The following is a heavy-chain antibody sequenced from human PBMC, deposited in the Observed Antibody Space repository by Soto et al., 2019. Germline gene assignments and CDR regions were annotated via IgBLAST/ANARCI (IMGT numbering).Heavy chain of an antibody. CDR2: IYSGGST. J-gene: IGHJ3*02. CDR3: ARDRYYDILTGQGRDAFDI. D-gene: IGHD3-9*01. Sequence: EVQLVESGGGLVQPGGSLRLSCAASGFTVTSNFMSWVRQAPGKGLEWVSVIYSGGSTYYADSVKGRFTISRDNSKNTLYLQMYSLRAEDTAVYYCARDRYYDILTGQGRDAFDIWGQGTMVTVSS. CDR1: GFTVTSNF. V-gene: IGHV3-66*01.